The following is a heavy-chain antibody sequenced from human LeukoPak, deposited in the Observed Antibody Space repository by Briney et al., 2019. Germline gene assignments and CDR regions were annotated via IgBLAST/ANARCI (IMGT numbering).Heavy chain of an antibody. D-gene: IGHD2-2*02. CDR2: IYWNDDT. J-gene: IGHJ4*02. V-gene: IGHV2-5*01. CDR1: GFSLSTSGVG. Sequence: SGPTLVNPTQTLTLTCTFSGFSLSTSGVGVGWIRQPPGKALEWLALIYWNDDTRYSPSLKSRLTITKDTSKTQVVLTMPNMDPVDTATYYCALGYCSSTSCYNPYFDYWGQGTLVTVSS. CDR3: ALGYCSSTSCYNPYFDY.